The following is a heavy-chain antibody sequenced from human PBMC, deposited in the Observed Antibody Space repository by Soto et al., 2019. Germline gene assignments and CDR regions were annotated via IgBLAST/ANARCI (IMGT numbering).Heavy chain of an antibody. CDR3: VKDDRILGRRYFDL. V-gene: IGHV3-23*01. CDR2: ISFSDGGT. Sequence: EEQLLESGGGLIQPGGSLRLACAASGFTFSSYAMTWVRQAPGKGLEWVSSISFSDGGTYYADSVKGRLTISRDNSKKTLFLQMNSLRVEDTGVYYCVKDDRILGRRYFDLWGRGTLVTVSS. D-gene: IGHD2-15*01. J-gene: IGHJ2*01. CDR1: GFTFSSYA.